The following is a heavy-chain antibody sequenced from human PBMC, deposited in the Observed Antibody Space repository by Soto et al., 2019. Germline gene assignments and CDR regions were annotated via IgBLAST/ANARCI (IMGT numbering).Heavy chain of an antibody. J-gene: IGHJ5*02. D-gene: IGHD2-2*01. Sequence: EVQLLESGGGLVQPGGSLRLSCAVSGFSFSTYAMSWVRQAPGKGLAWVSGISAGGGNTYYADSVWGRFTISRDNSKDTLYLQITSLRAEDTAFYYCAKHAEYQLVSWFDPWGQGTLVTVSS. CDR1: GFSFSTYA. V-gene: IGHV3-23*01. CDR3: AKHAEYQLVSWFDP. CDR2: ISAGGGNT.